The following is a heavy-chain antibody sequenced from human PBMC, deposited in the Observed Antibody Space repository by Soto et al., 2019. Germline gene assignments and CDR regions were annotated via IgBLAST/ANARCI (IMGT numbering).Heavy chain of an antibody. Sequence: SETLSLTCTVSGGSISSSSYYWGWIRQPPGKGLEWIGSIYYSGSTYYNPSLKSRVTISVDTSKNQFSLKLSSVTAADTAVYYCARQGFGPLHGLVDVWGQGTTVTVSS. V-gene: IGHV4-39*01. J-gene: IGHJ6*02. CDR1: GGSISSSSYY. CDR3: ARQGFGPLHGLVDV. D-gene: IGHD3-10*01. CDR2: IYYSGST.